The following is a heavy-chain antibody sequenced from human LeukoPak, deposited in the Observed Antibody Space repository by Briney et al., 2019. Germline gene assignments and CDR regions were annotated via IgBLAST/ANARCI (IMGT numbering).Heavy chain of an antibody. D-gene: IGHD3-9*01. J-gene: IGHJ4*02. CDR2: IDPSDSET. CDR3: ATLNDILTGPFDY. CDR1: GYRFTKYW. V-gene: IGHV5-51*01. Sequence: GESLKISCKGSGYRFTKYWIGWVRQMSGKGLEWMGNIDPSDSETRYGPSFQGQVTISVDKSISTAYLQWNSLKASDTAMYYCATLNDILTGPFDYWGQGTLVTVSS.